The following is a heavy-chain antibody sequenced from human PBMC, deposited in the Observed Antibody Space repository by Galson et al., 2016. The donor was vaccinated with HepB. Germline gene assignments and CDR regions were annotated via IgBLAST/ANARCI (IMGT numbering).Heavy chain of an antibody. CDR2: IDWDDDK. D-gene: IGHD3-9*01. J-gene: IGHJ6*02. Sequence: PALVKPTQTLSLTCTFSGFSLSTSGMSVTWIRQPPGKGLEWLALIDWDDDKYFSTSLKTRLTISKDTSKNQVVLTLTNMEPVDTATYYCARISRARGHNNVLTGAKYYYYNMDVWGQGTTATVSS. CDR1: GFSLSTSGMS. V-gene: IGHV2-70*01. CDR3: ARISRARGHNNVLTGAKYYYYNMDV.